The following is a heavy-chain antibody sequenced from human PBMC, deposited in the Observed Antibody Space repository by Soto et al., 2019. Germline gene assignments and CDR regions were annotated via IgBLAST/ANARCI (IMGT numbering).Heavy chain of an antibody. Sequence: SETLSLTCTVSGGSISSYYWSWIRQPPGKGLEWIGYIYYSGSTNYNPSLKSRVTISVDTSKNQFSLKLSSVTAADTAVYYCARGGGIVATKGRYSLDYWGQGTLVTVSS. J-gene: IGHJ4*02. CDR3: ARGGGIVATKGRYSLDY. CDR2: IYYSGST. V-gene: IGHV4-59*01. D-gene: IGHD5-12*01. CDR1: GGSISSYY.